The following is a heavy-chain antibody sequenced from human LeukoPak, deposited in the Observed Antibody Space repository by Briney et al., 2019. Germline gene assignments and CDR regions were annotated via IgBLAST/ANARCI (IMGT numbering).Heavy chain of an antibody. CDR2: MLDTVTT. J-gene: IGHJ4*02. Sequence: SETLSLACAVSGASMNSHYWSWIRQPPGKGLEWIGYMLDTVTTKDNPSLKSRFTLSADTSKNQFSLRLTSVTAADTAVYYCSTIKLGNIFGYFDFWGQGIPATVSS. D-gene: IGHD3-3*02. V-gene: IGHV4-59*11. CDR1: GASMNSHY. CDR3: STIKLGNIFGYFDF.